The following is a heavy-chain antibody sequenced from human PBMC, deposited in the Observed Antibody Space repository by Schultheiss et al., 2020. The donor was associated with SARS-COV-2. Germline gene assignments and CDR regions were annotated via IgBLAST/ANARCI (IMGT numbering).Heavy chain of an antibody. CDR1: GFTFSSYA. CDR2: ISSNGGTT. V-gene: IGHV3-64*02. CDR3: ARATGGGSYISPLGY. J-gene: IGHJ4*02. Sequence: GGSLRLSCAAFGFTFSSYAMHWVRQAPGKGLEYVSAISSNGGTTYYADSVKGRFTISRDNSKNTLYLQMGSLRAEDMAVYYCARATGGGSYISPLGYWGQGTLVTVSS. D-gene: IGHD3-16*01.